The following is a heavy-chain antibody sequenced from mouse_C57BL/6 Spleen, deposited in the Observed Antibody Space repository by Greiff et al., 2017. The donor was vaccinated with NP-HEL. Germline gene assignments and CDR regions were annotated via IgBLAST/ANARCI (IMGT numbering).Heavy chain of an antibody. V-gene: IGHV2-2*01. CDR2: IWSGGST. J-gene: IGHJ4*01. D-gene: IGHD1-1*01. Sequence: VQLQQSGPGLVQPSQSLSITCTVSGFSLTSYGVHWVRQSPGKGLEWLGVIWSGGSTDYNAAFISRLSISKDNSKSQVFFKMNSLQADDTAIYYCARELDTTVVATDYAMDYWGQGTSVTVSS. CDR3: ARELDTTVVATDYAMDY. CDR1: GFSLTSYG.